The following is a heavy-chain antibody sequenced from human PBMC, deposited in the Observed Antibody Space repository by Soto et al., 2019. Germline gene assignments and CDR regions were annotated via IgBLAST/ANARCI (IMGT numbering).Heavy chain of an antibody. CDR2: ISYDGSNK. D-gene: IGHD3-10*01. J-gene: IGHJ6*02. CDR1: GFTFSSYG. V-gene: IGHV3-30*18. Sequence: PGGSLRLSCAASGFTFSSYGMHWVRQAPGKGLEWVAVISYDGSNKYYADSVKGRFTISRDNSKNTLYLRMNSLRAEDTAVYYCAKATMVRGVDYYYGMDVWGQGTTVTV. CDR3: AKATMVRGVDYYYGMDV.